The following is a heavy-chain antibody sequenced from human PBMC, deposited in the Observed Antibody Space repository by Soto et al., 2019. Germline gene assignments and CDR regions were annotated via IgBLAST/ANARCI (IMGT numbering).Heavy chain of an antibody. V-gene: IGHV3-23*01. CDR1: GFSFSSFA. CDR3: AKTRGAMIYAITVYGMDV. Sequence: EVQLLESGGGFIHPGGSLRLSCAASGFSFSSFAMNWVRQAPGKGLEWVSIISGSADSTFYADSVQGRFTISRDNSKGTLYLRINSLRAEDTAVYYCAKTRGAMIYAITVYGMDVWGQGTTVTVSS. CDR2: ISGSADST. D-gene: IGHD2-8*01. J-gene: IGHJ6*02.